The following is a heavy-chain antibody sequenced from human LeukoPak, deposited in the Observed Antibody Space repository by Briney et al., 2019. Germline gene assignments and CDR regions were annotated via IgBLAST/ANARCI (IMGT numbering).Heavy chain of an antibody. J-gene: IGHJ4*02. CDR2: IRGSGGGT. Sequence: GGSLRLSCAASGFTFRSYGMSWVRQAPGKGLEWVSAIRGSGGGTYYADSVKGRFTISRDNSKNTLYLQMNSLRDEDTALYYCAKAGIGVVGYFDYWGQGTLVTVSS. CDR3: AKAGIGVVGYFDY. V-gene: IGHV3-23*01. CDR1: GFTFRSYG. D-gene: IGHD6-19*01.